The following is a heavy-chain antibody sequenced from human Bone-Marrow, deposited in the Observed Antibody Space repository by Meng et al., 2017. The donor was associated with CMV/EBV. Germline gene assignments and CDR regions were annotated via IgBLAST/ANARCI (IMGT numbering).Heavy chain of an antibody. V-gene: IGHV3-15*07. D-gene: IGHD3-10*01. CDR3: TTVVHPSTYYYGSGSDEDPDY. Sequence: WMNWVRQAPGKGLEWVGRIKSKTDGGTTDYAAPVKGRFTISRDDSKNTLYLQMNSLKTEDTAVYYCTTVVHPSTYYYGSGSDEDPDYWGQGTLVTVSS. CDR1: W. CDR2: IKSKTDGGTT. J-gene: IGHJ4*02.